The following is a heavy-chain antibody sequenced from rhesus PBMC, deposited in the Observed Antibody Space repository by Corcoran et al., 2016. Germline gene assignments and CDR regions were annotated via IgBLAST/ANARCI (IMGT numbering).Heavy chain of an antibody. V-gene: IGHV4-106*01. CDR2: NYGSGGAH. Sequence: QVQLQESGPGLVKPSETLSLTCAVSGGSISDDYYWSWIRQPPGKGLGWIGYNYGSGGAHNHNPHLRNRVTMSNATSKIQVSLELRSVTAADTAVYYCAREGYYYSGSYYYDFDYWGQGVLVTVSS. D-gene: IGHD3-16*01. J-gene: IGHJ4*01. CDR3: AREGYYYSGSYYYDFDY. CDR1: GGSISDDYY.